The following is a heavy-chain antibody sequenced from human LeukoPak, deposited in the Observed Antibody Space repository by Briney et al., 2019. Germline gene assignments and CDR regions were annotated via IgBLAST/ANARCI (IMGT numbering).Heavy chain of an antibody. V-gene: IGHV3-21*01. Sequence: GGSLRLSCAASGFTFSSYSMNWVRQAPGKGLEWVSSISSSSSYIYYADSVKGRFTISRDNAKNSLYLQMNSLRAEDTAAYYCARAQFAYCGGDCQGNWFDPWGQGTLVTVSS. CDR1: GFTFSSYS. CDR3: ARAQFAYCGGDCQGNWFDP. J-gene: IGHJ5*02. D-gene: IGHD2-21*01. CDR2: ISSSSSYI.